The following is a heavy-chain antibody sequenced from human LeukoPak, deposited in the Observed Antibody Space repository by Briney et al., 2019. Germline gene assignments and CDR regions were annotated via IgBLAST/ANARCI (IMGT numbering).Heavy chain of an antibody. V-gene: IGHV5-10-1*01. CDR3: ASSLSGSGSYFNESYYYYGMDV. J-gene: IGHJ6*02. D-gene: IGHD3-10*01. Sequence: GESLKISCKGSGYSFTSYWISWVRQMPGKGLEWMGRIDPSDSYTNYSPSFQGHVTISADKSISTAYLQWNSLKASDTAMYYCASSLSGSGSYFNESYYYYGMDVWGQGTTVTVSS. CDR2: IDPSDSYT. CDR1: GYSFTSYW.